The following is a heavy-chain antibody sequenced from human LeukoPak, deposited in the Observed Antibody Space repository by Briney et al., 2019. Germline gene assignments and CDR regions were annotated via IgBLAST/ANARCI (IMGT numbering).Heavy chain of an antibody. CDR1: GGTFSSYA. V-gene: IGHV1-69*05. CDR3: ARVYYGSGSLPPDYYYYYMDV. D-gene: IGHD3-10*01. Sequence: GASVKVSCKASGGTFSSYAISWVRQAPGQGLEWMGGIIPIFGTANYAQKFQGRVTITTDESTSTAYMELSSLRSEDTAVYYCARVYYGSGSLPPDYYYYYMDVWGKGTTVTVSS. CDR2: IIPIFGTA. J-gene: IGHJ6*03.